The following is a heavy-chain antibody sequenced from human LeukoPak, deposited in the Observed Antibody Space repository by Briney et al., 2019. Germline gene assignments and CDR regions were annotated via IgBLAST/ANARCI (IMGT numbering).Heavy chain of an antibody. CDR3: AITPDYGGNSKFDY. CDR2: INPNSGGT. D-gene: IGHD4-23*01. CDR1: GYTFTGYY. V-gene: IGHV1-2*02. J-gene: IGHJ4*02. Sequence: ASVKVSCKASGYTFTGYYMHWVRQAPGQGLEWMGWINPNSGGTNYAQKFQGRVTMTRDTSISTAYMELSRLRSDDTAVYYCAITPDYGGNSKFDYWGQGTLVTVSS.